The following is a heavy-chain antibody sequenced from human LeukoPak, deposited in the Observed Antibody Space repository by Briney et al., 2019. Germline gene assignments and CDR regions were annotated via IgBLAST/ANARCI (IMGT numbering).Heavy chain of an antibody. Sequence: ASVKVSCKASGYTFTSYGISWVRQAPGQGLEWMGWISAYNGNTSYAQKLQGRVTMTTDTSTSTAYMELRSLRSDDTAVYYCARDLFPYGSGRSYGMDVWGQGTTVTVSS. CDR3: ARDLFPYGSGRSYGMDV. D-gene: IGHD3-10*01. V-gene: IGHV1-18*01. CDR1: GYTFTSYG. J-gene: IGHJ6*02. CDR2: ISAYNGNT.